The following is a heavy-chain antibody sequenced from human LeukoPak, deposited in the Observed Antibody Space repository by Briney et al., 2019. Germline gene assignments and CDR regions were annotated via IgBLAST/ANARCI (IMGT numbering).Heavy chain of an antibody. J-gene: IGHJ6*02. V-gene: IGHV3-23*01. CDR1: GFTFSSYW. CDR2: ISGSGGST. Sequence: GGSLRLSCAASGFTFSSYWMSWVRQAPGKGLEWVSAISGSGGSTYYADSVKGRFTISRDNSKNTLYLQMNSLRAEDTAVYYCATTVVPAAMGYYGMDVWGQGTTVTVSS. CDR3: ATTVVPAAMGYYGMDV. D-gene: IGHD2-2*01.